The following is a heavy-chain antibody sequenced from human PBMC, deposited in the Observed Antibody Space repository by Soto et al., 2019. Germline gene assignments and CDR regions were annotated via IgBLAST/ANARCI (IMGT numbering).Heavy chain of an antibody. Sequence: GGSLRLSCATSGFILSDCAMNWVRQAPGKGLEWVSYISSSSSVIDYADSVKGRFTVSRDNARNSLYLQMNSLRAEDTAVYYCARDLSGGSNWYYYREVWGKGTRSPSP. CDR3: ARDLSGGSNWYYYREV. D-gene: IGHD7-27*01. J-gene: IGHJ6*03. CDR2: ISSSSSVI. V-gene: IGHV3-48*01. CDR1: GFILSDCA.